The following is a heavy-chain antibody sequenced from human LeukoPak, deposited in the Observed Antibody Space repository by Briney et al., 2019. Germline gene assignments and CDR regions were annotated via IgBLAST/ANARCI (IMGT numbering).Heavy chain of an antibody. V-gene: IGHV1-46*01. Sequence: ASVKVSCKASGYTFTSYYMHWVRQAPGQGLEWMGLINPSGSSTSYAQKFQGRLSLTRDMSTSTDYMELSSLRSEDTAVYYCAREGNWNFYYMDVWGKGTTVTVSS. CDR1: GYTFTSYY. CDR3: AREGNWNFYYMDV. CDR2: INPSGSST. D-gene: IGHD1-1*01. J-gene: IGHJ6*03.